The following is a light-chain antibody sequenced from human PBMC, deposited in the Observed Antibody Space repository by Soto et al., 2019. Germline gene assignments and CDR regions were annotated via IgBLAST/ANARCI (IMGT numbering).Light chain of an antibody. CDR3: QQYGGSSWT. J-gene: IGKJ1*01. V-gene: IGKV3-20*01. CDR2: STS. Sequence: EIVFTQSPCTLSLSPGERATLSCRASQSISISYLAWYQQQPGQAPRLLIYSTSTRATGIPDRFSGSGSGTDFTLTISKLEPGDFAVYYCQQYGGSSWTFGQGTKVDIK. CDR1: QSISISY.